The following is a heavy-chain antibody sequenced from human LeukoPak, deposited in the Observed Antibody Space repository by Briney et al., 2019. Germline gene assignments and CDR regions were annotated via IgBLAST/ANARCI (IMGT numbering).Heavy chain of an antibody. CDR3: AASYSSGWYGSQFSYYYYYMDV. CDR1: GYTFTSYG. D-gene: IGHD6-19*01. CDR2: ISAYNGNT. V-gene: IGHV1-18*01. Sequence: ASVKVSCKASGYTFTSYGISWVRQAPGQGLEWMGWISAYNGNTNYAQKLQGRVTMTTDTSTSTAYMELRSLRSDDTAVYYCAASYSSGWYGSQFSYYYYYMDVWSKGTTVTVSS. J-gene: IGHJ6*03.